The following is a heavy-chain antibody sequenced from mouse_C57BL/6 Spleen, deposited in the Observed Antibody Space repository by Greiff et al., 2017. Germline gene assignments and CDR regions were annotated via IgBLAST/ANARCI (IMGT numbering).Heavy chain of an antibody. V-gene: IGHV5-17*01. J-gene: IGHJ1*03. CDR2: ISRGSSTI. Sequence: EVMLVESGGGLVKPGGSLKLSCAASGFAFSDYGMHWVRQAPEKGLEWVAYISRGSSTIYYADTVKGRFTLSRDNAKNTLFLQLTSLRSEDTAMXYCAKPYYYGSKALGYFDVWGTGTTVTVSS. CDR3: AKPYYYGSKALGYFDV. CDR1: GFAFSDYG. D-gene: IGHD1-1*01.